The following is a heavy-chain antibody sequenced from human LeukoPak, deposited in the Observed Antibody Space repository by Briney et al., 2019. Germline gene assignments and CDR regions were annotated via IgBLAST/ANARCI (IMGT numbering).Heavy chain of an antibody. CDR3: AHRHNLGRSSVVITFDV. CDR1: GFSLNTNGMG. V-gene: IGHV2-5*02. Sequence: SGPTLVNPTETLTLTCTFSGFSLNTNGMGVGWIRQSPGKALEWLALIFWDDDKRYSPSLRGRLTISKDTPKNQVVLTLTNVDPVDTGTYYCAHRHNLGRSSVVITFDVWGQGTVVTVSS. D-gene: IGHD2-21*01. J-gene: IGHJ3*01. CDR2: IFWDDDK.